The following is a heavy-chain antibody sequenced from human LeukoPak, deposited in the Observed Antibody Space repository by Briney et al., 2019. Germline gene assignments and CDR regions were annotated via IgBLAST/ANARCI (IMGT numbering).Heavy chain of an antibody. CDR2: ISGDGGST. CDR1: GFSFTDYA. D-gene: IGHD6-13*01. CDR3: AIGAATGYYYGMDV. V-gene: IGHV3-43*02. Sequence: PGGSLRLSCAASGFSFTDYAMQWVRQTPRKGLEWVSLISGDGGSTYEDFVKGRFTISRDNSKNSLFLQMHSLRTEDAALYYCAIGAATGYYYGMDVWGQGTTVSVSS. J-gene: IGHJ6*02.